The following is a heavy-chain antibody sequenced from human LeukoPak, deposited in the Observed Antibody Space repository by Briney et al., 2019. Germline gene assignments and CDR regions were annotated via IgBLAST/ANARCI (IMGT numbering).Heavy chain of an antibody. CDR1: GYTFTSYY. J-gene: IGHJ5*02. CDR3: GRDGNEIGFDP. D-gene: IGHD4-23*01. V-gene: IGHV1-46*01. Sequence: ASVKVSCKASGYTFTSYYMHWVRQAPGQGLEWMGIINPSGGSTSYAQKFQGRVTMTRDTSTSTVYMELSSLRSEDTAVYYCGRDGNEIGFDPWGQGTLVTVSS. CDR2: INPSGGST.